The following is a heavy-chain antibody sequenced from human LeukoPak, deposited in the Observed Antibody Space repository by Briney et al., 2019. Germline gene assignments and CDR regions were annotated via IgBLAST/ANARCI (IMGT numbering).Heavy chain of an antibody. J-gene: IGHJ6*03. Sequence: GGSLRLSCAASGFTFSSYGMHWVRQAPGKGLEWVANIKQDGSEKYYVDSVKGRFTISRDNAKNSLYLQMNSLRAEDTAVYYCARVSVHSSSWYQYYYYYMDVWGKGTTVTISS. CDR3: ARVSVHSSSWYQYYYYYMDV. CDR2: IKQDGSEK. V-gene: IGHV3-7*01. CDR1: GFTFSSYG. D-gene: IGHD6-13*01.